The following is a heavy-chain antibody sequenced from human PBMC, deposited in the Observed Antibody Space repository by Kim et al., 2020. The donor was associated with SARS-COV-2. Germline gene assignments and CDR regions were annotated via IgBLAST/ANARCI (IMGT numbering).Heavy chain of an antibody. CDR1: GGSISSYY. Sequence: SETLSLTCTVSGGSISSYYWSWIRQPPGKGLEWIGYIYYSGSTNYNPSPKSRVTISVETSKNQFSLKLSSVTAADTAGYYCARGFDRWGRGTLVTVSS. V-gene: IGHV4-59*01. J-gene: IGHJ2*01. CDR3: ARGFDR. CDR2: IYYSGST.